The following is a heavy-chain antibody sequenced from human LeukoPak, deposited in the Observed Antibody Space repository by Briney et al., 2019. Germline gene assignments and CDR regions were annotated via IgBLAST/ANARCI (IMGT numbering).Heavy chain of an antibody. Sequence: GASVKVSCTASGYTFTSYDINWVRQATGQGLEWMGWMNPNSGNTGYAQNFQGRVTITRNNSISTAYMELSSLRSEDPAVYYCARGHDILPGLTFDYWGQGTLVTVSS. J-gene: IGHJ4*02. CDR2: MNPNSGNT. V-gene: IGHV1-8*01. CDR1: GYTFTSYD. D-gene: IGHD3-9*01. CDR3: ARGHDILPGLTFDY.